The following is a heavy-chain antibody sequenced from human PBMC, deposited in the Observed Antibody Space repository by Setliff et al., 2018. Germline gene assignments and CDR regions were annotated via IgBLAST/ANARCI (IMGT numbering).Heavy chain of an antibody. V-gene: IGHV4-4*08. CDR1: GGSISSDY. CDR3: ASTYYYASGRSGYYYYYYYMDA. Sequence: SETLSLTCTVSGGSISSDYWSWSRQPPGKGLEWIGYIYSSGSTKYNPSLKSRVTISVDTSKNQFSLKLNSVTAADTAIYYCASTYYYASGRSGYYYYYYYMDAWGKGTTVTVS. J-gene: IGHJ6*03. D-gene: IGHD3-10*01. CDR2: IYSSGST.